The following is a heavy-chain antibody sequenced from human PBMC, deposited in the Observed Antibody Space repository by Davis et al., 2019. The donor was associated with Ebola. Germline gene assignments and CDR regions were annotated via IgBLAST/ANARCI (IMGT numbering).Heavy chain of an antibody. CDR1: GFTFSDYY. J-gene: IGHJ4*02. D-gene: IGHD6-6*01. CDR2: ISYDGSNK. CDR3: AKDNEQLVAYFDY. V-gene: IGHV3-30*18. Sequence: GGSLRLSCAASGFTFSDYYMSWIRQAPGKGLEWVAVISYDGSNKYYADSVKGRFTISRDNSKNTLYLQMNSLRAEDTAVYYCAKDNEQLVAYFDYWGQGTLVTVSS.